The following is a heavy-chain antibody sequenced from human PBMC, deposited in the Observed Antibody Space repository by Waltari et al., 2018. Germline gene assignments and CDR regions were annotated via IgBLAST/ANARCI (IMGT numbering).Heavy chain of an antibody. CDR3: SRRLDA. CDR1: GFTFSSSW. V-gene: IGHV3-7*01. CDR2: IKEDGSEK. J-gene: IGHJ6*02. Sequence: EVQLVESGGGLVQPGGYLRLSCAASGFTFSSSWMDWVRQAPGRGLEWVANIKEDGSEKYYVDSVKGRFIISRDNAKNSLYLQMTSLRVEDTAVYYCSRRLDAWGQGTTVTVSS.